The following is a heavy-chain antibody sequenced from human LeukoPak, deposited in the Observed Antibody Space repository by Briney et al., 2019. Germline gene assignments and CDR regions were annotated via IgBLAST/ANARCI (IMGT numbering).Heavy chain of an antibody. D-gene: IGHD3-10*01. V-gene: IGHV1-69*13. CDR3: ARDQERITMVRGVMTYGMDV. CDR1: GGTFSSYA. CDR2: IIPIFGTA. Sequence: VKVSCKASGGTFSSYAISWVRQAPGQGLEWMGGIIPIFGTANYAQKFQGRVTITTDESTSTAYMELSSLRSEDTAVYYCARDQERITMVRGVMTYGMDVWGQGTTVTVSS. J-gene: IGHJ6*02.